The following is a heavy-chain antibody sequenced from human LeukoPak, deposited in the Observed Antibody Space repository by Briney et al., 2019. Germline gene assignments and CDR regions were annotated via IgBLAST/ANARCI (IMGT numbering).Heavy chain of an antibody. CDR1: GLTFSSYS. Sequence: GGSLRLSCAASGLTFSSYSMNWVRQAPGKGLEWVSSISSSSNYIHYADSVKGRFTIPRDNAKNSLYLQMNSLRAEDTAVYYCARVPHAMVRGVIITEFYFDYWGQGTLVTVSS. D-gene: IGHD3-10*01. J-gene: IGHJ4*02. CDR2: ISSSSNYI. V-gene: IGHV3-21*01. CDR3: ARVPHAMVRGVIITEFYFDY.